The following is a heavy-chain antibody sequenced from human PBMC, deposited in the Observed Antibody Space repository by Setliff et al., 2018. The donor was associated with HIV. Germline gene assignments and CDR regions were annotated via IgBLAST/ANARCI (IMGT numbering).Heavy chain of an antibody. D-gene: IGHD3-9*01. Sequence: SETLSLTCTVSGGSISSGSYYWSWIRQPAGKGLEWIGRIYSSGSTNYNPSLKSRVTISVDASKNQFSLKLSSVTAADTAVYYCARDRGDDILTGEGYGMDVWGQGTTVTVSS. CDR1: GGSISSGSYY. CDR2: IYSSGST. J-gene: IGHJ6*02. V-gene: IGHV4-61*02. CDR3: ARDRGDDILTGEGYGMDV.